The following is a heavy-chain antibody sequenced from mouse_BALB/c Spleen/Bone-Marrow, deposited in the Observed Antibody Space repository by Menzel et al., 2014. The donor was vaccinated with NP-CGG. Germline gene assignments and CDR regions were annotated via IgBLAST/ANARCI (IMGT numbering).Heavy chain of an antibody. CDR2: ITFDRSS. Sequence: EVQLVESGPGLMKPSQSLSLTCSVTGFSITSGYYWNWIRQFPGHTLESMGYITFDRSSDYNPSLKNRISITRDTSNNQFFLKLHSVTAEDAASYYCARAWGSYVWYLDVWGAGTTVTVSS. CDR3: ARAWGSYVWYLDV. CDR1: GFSITSGYY. D-gene: IGHD1-1*02. J-gene: IGHJ1*01. V-gene: IGHV3-6*02.